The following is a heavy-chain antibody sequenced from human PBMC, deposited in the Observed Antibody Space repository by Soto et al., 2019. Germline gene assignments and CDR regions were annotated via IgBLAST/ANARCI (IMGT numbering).Heavy chain of an antibody. J-gene: IGHJ4*02. Sequence: ASVKVSFKTSGYTFTGYVVDWVRQAPGQGLEWRGWINSGNGNTKYSEKFQGRVNITRDTSASTAYMELNSLTSEDTAVYHCARGLTIFGVVIGYWGQGTLVTVSS. CDR2: INSGNGNT. V-gene: IGHV1-3*01. CDR1: GYTFTGYV. D-gene: IGHD3-3*01. CDR3: ARGLTIFGVVIGY.